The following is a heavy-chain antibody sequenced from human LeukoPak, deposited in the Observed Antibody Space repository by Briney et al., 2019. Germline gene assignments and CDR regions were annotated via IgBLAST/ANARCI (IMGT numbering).Heavy chain of an antibody. CDR1: GYTFTSYG. CDR2: ISAYNGNT. J-gene: IGHJ6*04. CDR3: ARDSRSYYHGMDV. Sequence: ASVKVSCKASGYTFTSYGISWVRQAPGQGLDWMGWISAYNGNTNYAQKLQGRVTITRDTSASTAYMELSSLRSEDTAVYYCARDSRSYYHGMDVWGKGTTVSVSS. V-gene: IGHV1-18*01.